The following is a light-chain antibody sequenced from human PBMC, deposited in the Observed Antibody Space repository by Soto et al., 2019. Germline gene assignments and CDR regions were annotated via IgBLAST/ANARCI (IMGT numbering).Light chain of an antibody. CDR2: DAY. CDR3: QKSDHLPL. V-gene: IGKV1-33*01. J-gene: IGKJ3*01. Sequence: DIQMTQSPPSLSASVGDRVTITCQASHDIGNSLNWYQDKPGQAPKLVIYDAYNLETGVPSTFSGNGYGTDFTFTISSLRPEDIATYYCQKSDHLPLFGPGTKVEIK. CDR1: HDIGNS.